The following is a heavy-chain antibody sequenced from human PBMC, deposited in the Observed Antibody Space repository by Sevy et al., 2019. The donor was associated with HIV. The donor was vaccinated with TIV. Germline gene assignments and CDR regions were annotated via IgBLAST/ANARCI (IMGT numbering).Heavy chain of an antibody. Sequence: GGSLRLSCAASGFTFSSYGMHWVRQAPGKGLEWVAFIRYDGSNKYYADSVKGRFTISRDNSKNTLYLQMNSLRAEDTAVYYYAKASIETFITSGYYYYYGMDVWGQGTTVTVSS. D-gene: IGHD3-10*01. CDR2: IRYDGSNK. V-gene: IGHV3-30*02. J-gene: IGHJ6*02. CDR3: AKASIETFITSGYYYYYGMDV. CDR1: GFTFSSYG.